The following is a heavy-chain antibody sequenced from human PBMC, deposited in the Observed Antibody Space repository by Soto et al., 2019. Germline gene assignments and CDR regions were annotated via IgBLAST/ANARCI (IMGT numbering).Heavy chain of an antibody. D-gene: IGHD3-3*01. V-gene: IGHV3-23*01. Sequence: PGGSLRLSCAASGFTFSSYAMSWVRQAPGKGLEWVSAISGSGGSTYYADSVKGRFTISRDNSKNTLYLQMNSLRAEDTAVYYCAKWVDDFWSGYYDQNWFDPWGQGTLVTVSS. J-gene: IGHJ5*02. CDR2: ISGSGGST. CDR1: GFTFSSYA. CDR3: AKWVDDFWSGYYDQNWFDP.